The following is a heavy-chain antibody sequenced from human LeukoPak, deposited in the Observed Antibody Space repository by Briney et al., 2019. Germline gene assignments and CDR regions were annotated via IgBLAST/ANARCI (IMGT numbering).Heavy chain of an antibody. CDR2: ISSSSSYI. J-gene: IGHJ3*02. CDR3: ARDYDSSGYWRDDAFDI. D-gene: IGHD3-22*01. CDR1: GFTFSSYS. Sequence: GGSLRLSCAASGFTFSSYSMNWVRQAPGKGLEWVSSISSSSSYIYYADSVKGRFTISRDNAKNSLYLRMNSLRAEDTAVYYCARDYDSSGYWRDDAFDIWGQGTMVTVSS. V-gene: IGHV3-21*01.